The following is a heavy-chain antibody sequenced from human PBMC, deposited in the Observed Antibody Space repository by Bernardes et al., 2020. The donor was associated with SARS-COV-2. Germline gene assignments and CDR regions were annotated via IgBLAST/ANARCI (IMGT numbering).Heavy chain of an antibody. CDR3: VKTYSSVPYGLDV. J-gene: IGHJ6*02. D-gene: IGHD3-22*01. CDR1: GFTFSTYN. V-gene: IGHV3-21*01. CDR2: ITTGSTYT. Sequence: GGSLRLSCAASGFTFSTYNMNWVRQAPGKGLEWVLSITTGSTYTYYAGSVKGRFTIPRDNAKTALYLHMNSLRAEDTAVYYCVKTYSSVPYGLDVWGQGTTVTVFS.